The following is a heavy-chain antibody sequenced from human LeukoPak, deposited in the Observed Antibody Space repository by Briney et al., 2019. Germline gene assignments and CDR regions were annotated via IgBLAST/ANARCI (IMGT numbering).Heavy chain of an antibody. V-gene: IGHV4-30-4*01. CDR1: GGSISSGDYY. D-gene: IGHD6-13*01. Sequence: SETLSLTCTVSGGSISSGDYYWSWIRQPPGKGLEWIGYIYYSGSTYYNPSLKSRVTISVDTSKNQFSLKLSSVTAADTAVYYCARDGGRQQLGHWGQGTLVTVSS. J-gene: IGHJ1*01. CDR2: IYYSGST. CDR3: ARDGGRQQLGH.